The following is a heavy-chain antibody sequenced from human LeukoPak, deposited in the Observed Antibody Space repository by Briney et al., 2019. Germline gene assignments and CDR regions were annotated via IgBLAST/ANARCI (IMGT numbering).Heavy chain of an antibody. D-gene: IGHD4-17*01. CDR3: TRMTTGHDY. CDR1: GVSFNDYY. J-gene: IGHJ4*02. V-gene: IGHV4-34*01. Sequence: NTSETLSLTCAVSGVSFNDYYWSWVRQTPGKGLEWIGEINHSGYTNDSPSLKSRVTLSIDTSRKQFSLNLRSVTVADTGIYYCTRMTTGHDYWRQVTLVTVSS. CDR2: INHSGYT.